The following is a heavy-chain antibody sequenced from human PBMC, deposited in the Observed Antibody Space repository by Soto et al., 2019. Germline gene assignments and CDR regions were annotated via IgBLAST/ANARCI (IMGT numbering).Heavy chain of an antibody. CDR1: GYTFTGFF. D-gene: IGHD2-15*01. V-gene: IGHV1-2*02. Sequence: ASVKVSCKASGYTFTGFFIHWVREAPGQGFEWMGWIDSNRGTTKYAQKFQGRVTMTRDTSISTAYMELSTLRSDDTAIYYCARATAGINTRWYDWFDPWGQGTLVTVSS. CDR2: IDSNRGTT. J-gene: IGHJ5*02. CDR3: ARATAGINTRWYDWFDP.